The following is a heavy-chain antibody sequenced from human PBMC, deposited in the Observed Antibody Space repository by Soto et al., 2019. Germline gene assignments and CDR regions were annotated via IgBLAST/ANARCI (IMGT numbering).Heavy chain of an antibody. CDR1: GGTFSSYA. CDR3: ARHPGYCSGGSCYSGGNY. J-gene: IGHJ4*02. V-gene: IGHV1-69*01. D-gene: IGHD2-15*01. CDR2: IIPIFGTA. Sequence: QEQLVQSGAEVKKPGSSVKVSCKASGGTFSSYAISWVRQAPGQGLEWMGGIIPIFGTANYAQKFQGRVTITADESTSTAYMELSSLRSEDTAVYYCARHPGYCSGGSCYSGGNYWGQGTLVTVSS.